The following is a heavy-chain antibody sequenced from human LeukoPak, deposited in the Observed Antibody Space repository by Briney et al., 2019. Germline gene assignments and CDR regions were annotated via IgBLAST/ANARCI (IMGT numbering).Heavy chain of an antibody. CDR3: ARTGFYYYWFDP. Sequence: SETLSLTCTVSGYSISSGYYWGWIRQPPGKGLEWIGSIYHSGSTNYNPSLKSRVTISVDTSKNQFSLKLSSVTAADTAVYYCARTGFYYYWFDPWGQGTLVTVSS. CDR1: GYSISSGYY. J-gene: IGHJ5*02. D-gene: IGHD3-10*01. V-gene: IGHV4-38-2*02. CDR2: IYHSGST.